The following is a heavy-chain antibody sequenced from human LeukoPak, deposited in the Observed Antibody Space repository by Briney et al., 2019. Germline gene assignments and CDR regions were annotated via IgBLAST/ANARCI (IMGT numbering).Heavy chain of an antibody. CDR3: ARLRSTSHDALDI. V-gene: IGHV4-61*08. CDR2: IYYSGST. D-gene: IGHD2-2*01. CDR1: GGSISSGDYY. Sequence: PSETLSLTCTVSGGSISSGDYYWSWIRQPPGKGLEWIGYIYYSGSTNYNPSLKSRVTISVDTSKNQFSLKLSSVSAADTAMYYCARLRSTSHDALDIWGQGTMVTVSS. J-gene: IGHJ3*02.